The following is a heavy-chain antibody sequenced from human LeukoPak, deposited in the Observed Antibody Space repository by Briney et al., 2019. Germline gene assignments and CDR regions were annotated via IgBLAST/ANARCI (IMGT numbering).Heavy chain of an antibody. J-gene: IGHJ4*02. V-gene: IGHV1-8*01. CDR1: GYTFTIYD. CDR2: MNPNNGNT. Sequence: ASVNVSFTASGYTFTIYDINWVRQATGHGLEWMGWMNPNNGNTGYAQKFQGRVTMTRTTSIGTAYMDLSGLTSDDTAVYYCARGYSYGRIDYWGQGTLVTVSS. D-gene: IGHD5-18*01. CDR3: ARGYSYGRIDY.